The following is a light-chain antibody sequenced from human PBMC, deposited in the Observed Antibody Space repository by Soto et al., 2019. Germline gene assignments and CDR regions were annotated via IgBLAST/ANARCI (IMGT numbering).Light chain of an antibody. CDR1: SNDVGGYNY. CDR3: SSYTSGSSDVI. Sequence: QSALTQPASVSGSPGQSITISCTGTSNDVGGYNYVSWYQQYPGKAPKLMIYEVSYRPSGVSHRFSGSKSGNTASLTISGLQAEDEADYYCSSYTSGSSDVIFGGGTQLTVL. J-gene: IGLJ2*01. CDR2: EVS. V-gene: IGLV2-14*01.